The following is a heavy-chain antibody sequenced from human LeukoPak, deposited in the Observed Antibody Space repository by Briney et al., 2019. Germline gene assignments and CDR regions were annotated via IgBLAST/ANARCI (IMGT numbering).Heavy chain of an antibody. CDR1: GESFSGYY. CDR2: INDSGST. J-gene: IGHJ1*01. V-gene: IGHV4-34*01. D-gene: IGHD1-26*01. Sequence: KASETLSLTCTVYGESFSGYYWIWIRQPPGKGLEWIGEINDSGSTKYNPSLKSRVTISMDTSKNQFSLKLSSVTAADTAVYYCATRPIGRRYFQHWGQGTLVTVSS. CDR3: ATRPIGRRYFQH.